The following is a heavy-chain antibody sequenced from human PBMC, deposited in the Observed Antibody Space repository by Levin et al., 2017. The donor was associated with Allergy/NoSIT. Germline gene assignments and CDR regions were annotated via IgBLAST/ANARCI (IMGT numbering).Heavy chain of an antibody. CDR3: ASLASAGGSSSWYFPLSY. CDR2: INPNSGGT. D-gene: IGHD6-13*01. V-gene: IGHV1-2*06. CDR1: GYTFTGYY. J-gene: IGHJ4*02. Sequence: ASVKVSCKASGYTFTGYYMHWVRQAPGQGLEWMGRINPNSGGTNYAQKFQGRVTMTRDTSISTAYMELSRLRSDDTAVYYCASLASAGGSSSWYFPLSYWGQGTLVTVSS.